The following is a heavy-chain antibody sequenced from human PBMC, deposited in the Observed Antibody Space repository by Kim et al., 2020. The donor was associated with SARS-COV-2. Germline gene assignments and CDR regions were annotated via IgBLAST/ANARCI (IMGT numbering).Heavy chain of an antibody. CDR2: ISGSGGST. J-gene: IGHJ4*02. D-gene: IGHD3-3*01. CDR1: GFTFSSYA. Sequence: GGSLRLSCAASGFTFSSYAMSWVRQAPGKGLEWVSAISGSGGSTYYADSVKGRFTISRDNSKNTLYLQMNSLRAEDTAVYYCAKDGPWSGYFGGNYFDYWGQGTLVTVSS. CDR3: AKDGPWSGYFGGNYFDY. V-gene: IGHV3-23*01.